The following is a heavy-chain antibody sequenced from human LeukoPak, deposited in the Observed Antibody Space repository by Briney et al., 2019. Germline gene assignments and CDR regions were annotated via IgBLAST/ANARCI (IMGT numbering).Heavy chain of an antibody. J-gene: IGHJ4*02. CDR1: GYTFTGYY. CDR3: ATFTGGYISTEDY. V-gene: IGHV1-2*02. CDR2: INRNSGGT. D-gene: IGHD6-13*01. Sequence: ASVKVSCKASGYTFTGYYIHWVRQAPGQGLEWMGWINRNSGGTNYAQRFQGRVTMTRDTSISTVYMELSRLRSDDTAVYYCATFTGGYISTEDYWGQGTLVTVSS.